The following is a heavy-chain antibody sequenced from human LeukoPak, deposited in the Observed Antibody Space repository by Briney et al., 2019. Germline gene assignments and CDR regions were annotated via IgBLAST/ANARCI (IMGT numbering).Heavy chain of an antibody. V-gene: IGHV3-53*01. J-gene: IGHJ4*02. D-gene: IGHD3-16*01. CDR3: LGEKAYDTYFDY. CDR2: ILPGGVT. Sequence: GGSLTLSCEVSGFTVRVNHMAWVRQGLGQGLEWVAVILPGGVTHYTDSMRDRFSISTDKSTNALYLKMDPLRAEDTAPEYFLGEKAYDTYFDYWGRGTLVTVSS. CDR1: GFTVRVNH.